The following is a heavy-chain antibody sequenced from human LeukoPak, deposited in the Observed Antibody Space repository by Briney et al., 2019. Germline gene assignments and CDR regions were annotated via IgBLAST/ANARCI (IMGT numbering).Heavy chain of an antibody. V-gene: IGHV3-74*03. CDR1: GFTFSSYW. CDR3: ARDSSSWYYEY. CDR2: IKSDGSST. Sequence: GGSLRLSCAASGFTFSSYWMHWVRQAPGKGLVWVSCIKSDGSSTTYADSVKGRFTISRDNAKNTLHLQMNSLRAEDTAVYYCARDSSSWYYEYWGQGTLVTVSS. D-gene: IGHD6-13*01. J-gene: IGHJ4*02.